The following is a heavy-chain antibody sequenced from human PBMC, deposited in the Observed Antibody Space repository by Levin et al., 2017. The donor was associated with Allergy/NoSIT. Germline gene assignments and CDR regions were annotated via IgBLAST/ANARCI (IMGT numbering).Heavy chain of an antibody. CDR1: GGTFSSYA. CDR3: ARVGQQQLPDY. Sequence: SVKVSCKASGGTFSSYAISWVRQAPGQGLEWMGRIIPILGIANYAQKFQGRVTITADKSTSTAYMELSSLRSEDTAVYYCARVGQQQLPDYWGQGTLVTVSS. V-gene: IGHV1-69*04. D-gene: IGHD6-13*01. J-gene: IGHJ4*02. CDR2: IIPILGIA.